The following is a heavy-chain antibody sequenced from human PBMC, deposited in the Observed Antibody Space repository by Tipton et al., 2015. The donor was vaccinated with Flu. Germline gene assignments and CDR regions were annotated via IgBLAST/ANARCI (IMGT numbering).Heavy chain of an antibody. D-gene: IGHD2-15*01. J-gene: IGHJ5*02. CDR1: GFTVSSNY. V-gene: IGHV3-66*01. CDR3: ARVLLGYCSYGTCYSRWFDP. CDR2: IYSDGST. Sequence: SLRLSCAASGFTVSSNYMSWVRQAPGKGLEWVSVIYSDGSTYYGDSVKGRFTISRDNSKNTLYLQMNSLRAEDTAVYHCARVLLGYCSYGTCYSRWFDPWGQETLVTVSS.